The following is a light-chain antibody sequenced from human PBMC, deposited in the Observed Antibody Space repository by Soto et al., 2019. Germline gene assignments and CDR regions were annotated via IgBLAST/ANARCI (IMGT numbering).Light chain of an antibody. J-gene: IGKJ4*01. Sequence: DIQMTQSPPSLSASVGDRVTIICRASQSISNYLNWYQQKPGKAPKLLIYAASSLQSGVPSRFSGSGSGTDFTLTVSSLQPEDFATYYCQQSYSTPLTFGGGTKVEI. CDR1: QSISNY. CDR2: AAS. V-gene: IGKV1-39*01. CDR3: QQSYSTPLT.